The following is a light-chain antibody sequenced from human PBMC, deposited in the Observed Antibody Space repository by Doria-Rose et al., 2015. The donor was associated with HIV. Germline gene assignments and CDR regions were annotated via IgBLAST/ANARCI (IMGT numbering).Light chain of an antibody. J-gene: IGKJ1*01. CDR3: HQYGTSWT. Sequence: EIVLTQSPGTLSLSPGERVTLSCRASQSFSSTYLAWYQQKPGQAPSLLIYDGSTRATGIPDRLSASGSGTDFTLTINRLEPEDFALYYCHQYGTSWTFGQGTKVEI. V-gene: IGKV3-20*01. CDR2: DGS. CDR1: QSFSSTY.